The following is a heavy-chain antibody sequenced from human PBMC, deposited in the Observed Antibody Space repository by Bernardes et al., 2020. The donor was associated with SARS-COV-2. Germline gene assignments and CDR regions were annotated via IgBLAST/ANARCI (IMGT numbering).Heavy chain of an antibody. CDR2: IHYSGDT. V-gene: IGHV4-59*02. D-gene: IGHD3-22*01. CDR1: SGSVNNYY. J-gene: IGHJ3*01. CDR3: ARGINMILVSDAFDF. Sequence: PEPLSLTCTVASGSVNNYYWSWIRQPPGKGLEWIGCIHYSGDTNYNPSLKSRVTISIVTSRNQFSLQLSSVTAADTAVYYCARGINMILVSDAFDFWGHGTVVTVSS.